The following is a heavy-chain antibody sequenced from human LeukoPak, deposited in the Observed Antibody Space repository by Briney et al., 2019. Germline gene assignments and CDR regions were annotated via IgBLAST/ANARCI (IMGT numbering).Heavy chain of an antibody. V-gene: IGHV4-59*01. D-gene: IGHD5-18*01. CDR1: GGSISSYY. Sequence: SETLSLTCTVSGGSISSYYWRWIRQPPGKGLEWIGYIYYSGSTNYNPSLKSRVTISVDTSKNQFSLKLTSVTAADTAVYSCARARGLQSGYSYGYLVDYWGQGTLVTVSS. CDR2: IYYSGST. J-gene: IGHJ4*02. CDR3: ARARGLQSGYSYGYLVDY.